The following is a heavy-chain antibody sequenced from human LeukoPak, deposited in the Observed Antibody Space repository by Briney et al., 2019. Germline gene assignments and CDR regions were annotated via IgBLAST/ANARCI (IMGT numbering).Heavy chain of an antibody. CDR1: GGSISSYY. V-gene: IGHV4-59*12. CDR2: IYYSGST. CDR3: ARDSGTTGEVKFDP. J-gene: IGHJ5*02. D-gene: IGHD3-10*01. Sequence: TSETLSLTCTVSGGSISSYYWSWIRQPPGKGLEWIGYIYYSGSTNYNPSLKSRVTMSVDTSKNQFSLKLSSVTAADTAVYYCARDSGTTGEVKFDPWGQGTLVTVSS.